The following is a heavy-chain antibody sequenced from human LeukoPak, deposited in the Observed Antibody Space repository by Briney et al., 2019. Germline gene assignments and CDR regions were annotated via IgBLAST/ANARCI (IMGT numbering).Heavy chain of an antibody. J-gene: IGHJ4*02. CDR2: IIPIFGTA. CDR1: GYTFTSYD. V-gene: IGHV1-69*13. D-gene: IGHD3-3*01. CDR3: AREFGPQYYDFWSGYYDYYFDY. Sequence: SVKVSCKASGYTFTSYDINWVRQATGQGLEWMGGIIPIFGTANYAQKFQGRVTITADESTSTAYMELSSLRSEDTAVYYCAREFGPQYYDFWSGYYDYYFDYWGQGTLVTVSS.